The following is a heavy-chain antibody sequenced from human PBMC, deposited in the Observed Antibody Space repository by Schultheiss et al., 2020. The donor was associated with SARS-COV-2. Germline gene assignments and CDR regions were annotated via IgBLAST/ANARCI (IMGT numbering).Heavy chain of an antibody. CDR1: GFTFSSYA. Sequence: GESLKISCAASGFTFSSYAMSWVRQAPGKGLEWVSAISGSGGSTYYADSVKGRFTISRDNSKNTLYLQMNSLRAEDTAVYYCARDLMSSSWYETYYGMDVWGQGTTVTVSS. J-gene: IGHJ6*02. V-gene: IGHV3-23*01. CDR2: ISGSGGST. D-gene: IGHD6-13*01. CDR3: ARDLMSSSWYETYYGMDV.